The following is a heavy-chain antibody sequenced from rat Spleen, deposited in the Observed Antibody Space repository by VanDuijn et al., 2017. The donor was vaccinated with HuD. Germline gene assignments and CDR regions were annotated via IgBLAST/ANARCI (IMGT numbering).Heavy chain of an antibody. Sequence: EVQLVESDGGLVQPGRSLKLSCAASGFSFSDYFMAWVRQAPTRGLEWVATISYDGTHTYYRDSVQGRFTIPSDNENTTIYLQMHNLRSADTATYSWARVNTMGHAMDVWGQGASVTFSS. CDR1: GFSFSDYF. J-gene: IGHJ4*01. V-gene: IGHV5-29*01. CDR3: ARVNTMGHAMDV. D-gene: IGHD1-7*01. CDR2: ISYDGTHT.